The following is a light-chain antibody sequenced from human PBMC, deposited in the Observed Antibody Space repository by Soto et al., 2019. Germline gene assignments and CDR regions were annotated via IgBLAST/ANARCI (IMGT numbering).Light chain of an antibody. J-gene: IGKJ2*01. CDR3: QQYNNWPPN. V-gene: IGKV3-15*01. Sequence: EIVMTQSPATLSVSPGERATLSCRASQSVSSNLAWYQQKPGQAPRLLIYGASTRATGIPARFSGSGSGTEFPLTISRLQSEDFEVYYCQQYNNWPPNFGQGTKLEIK. CDR1: QSVSSN. CDR2: GAS.